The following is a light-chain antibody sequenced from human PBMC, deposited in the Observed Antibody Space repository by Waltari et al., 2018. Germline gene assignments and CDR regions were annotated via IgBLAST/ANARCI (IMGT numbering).Light chain of an antibody. J-gene: IGKJ1*01. CDR2: SAS. Sequence: DIVLTQSPATLSLSPGERATLSCRASQSINNYLAWYQQKPGQAPRLLIYSASHRATGIPARFSGSGSGTDFFLTISRLDPEDFAVYYCQQRSSWPRTFGQGTRVEIK. CDR3: QQRSSWPRT. CDR1: QSINNY. V-gene: IGKV3-11*01.